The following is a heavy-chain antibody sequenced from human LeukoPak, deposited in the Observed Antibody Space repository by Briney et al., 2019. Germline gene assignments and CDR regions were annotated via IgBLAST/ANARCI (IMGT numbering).Heavy chain of an antibody. CDR3: ARGLYRSGWYYFDY. CDR2: INSDGSTT. V-gene: IGHV3-74*01. J-gene: IGHJ4*02. CDR1: GFTFSNYA. D-gene: IGHD6-19*01. Sequence: GGSLRLSCAASGFTFSNYAMHWVRQAPGKGLVWVSRINSDGSTTSYADSVKGRFTISRDNAKNTLFLQMNSLRAEDTAVYYCARGLYRSGWYYFDYWGQGTLVTVSS.